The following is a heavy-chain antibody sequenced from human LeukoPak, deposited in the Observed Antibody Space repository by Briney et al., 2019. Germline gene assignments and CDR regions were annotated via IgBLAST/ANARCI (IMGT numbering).Heavy chain of an antibody. Sequence: PSETLSLTCIVSGDSITNYYWSWIRQPAGKGPEWIAYMSYSGDATYNPSLKSRVTISIDASKNQFFLKLNSVTAADTAVYYCARDIRSVGATLYFDYWGQGTLVTVSS. CDR3: ARDIRSVGATLYFDY. CDR2: MSYSGDA. J-gene: IGHJ4*02. D-gene: IGHD1-26*01. CDR1: GDSITNYY. V-gene: IGHV4-59*01.